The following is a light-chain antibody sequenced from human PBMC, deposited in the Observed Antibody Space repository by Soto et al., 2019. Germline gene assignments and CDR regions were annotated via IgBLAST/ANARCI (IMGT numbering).Light chain of an antibody. J-gene: IGKJ2*01. CDR2: DVS. V-gene: IGKV3-11*01. CDR1: QSVSGY. Sequence: EIVLTQSPATLSLSPGERATLFCSASQSVSGYLAWYQQKPGQAPRLVIHDVSRRAPDIPARFSGRGSGTDFTLTISSLEPEDFAIYYCQQRASWPPFTFGQGTKLEV. CDR3: QQRASWPPFT.